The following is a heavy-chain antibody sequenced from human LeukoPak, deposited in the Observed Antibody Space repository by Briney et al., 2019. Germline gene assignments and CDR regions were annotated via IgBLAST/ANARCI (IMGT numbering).Heavy chain of an antibody. Sequence: GGSLRLSCTASGFTCSDYYKSWIRQAQGKGLEGVSYISSSGSTIYYADSVKGRFTISRDNANNSLYLQMNSLRAEDTAVYYCASGRDIVVVPAVYGMDVWGQGTTVTVSS. J-gene: IGHJ6*02. CDR2: ISSSGSTI. D-gene: IGHD2-2*01. CDR1: GFTCSDYY. V-gene: IGHV3-11*01. CDR3: ASGRDIVVVPAVYGMDV.